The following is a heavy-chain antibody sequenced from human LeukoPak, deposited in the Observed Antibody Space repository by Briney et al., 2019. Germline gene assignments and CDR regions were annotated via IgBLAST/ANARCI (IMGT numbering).Heavy chain of an antibody. V-gene: IGHV4-38-2*01. CDR3: AKQAMIVVSRSFHY. CDR1: GYSISSGYY. Sequence: PSETLSLTCAVSGYSISSGYYWGWIRQPPGKGLEWIGSIYHSGSTYYNPSLKSRVTISVDTSKNQFSLKLSSVTAADTAVYYCAKQAMIVVSRSFHYGGQGTLVTVSS. D-gene: IGHD3-22*01. CDR2: IYHSGST. J-gene: IGHJ4*02.